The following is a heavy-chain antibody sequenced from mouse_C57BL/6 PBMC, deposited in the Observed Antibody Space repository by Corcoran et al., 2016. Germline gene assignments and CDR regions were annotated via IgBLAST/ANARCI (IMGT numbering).Heavy chain of an antibody. V-gene: IGHV1-26*01. J-gene: IGHJ4*01. CDR2: INPNNGGT. CDR1: GYTFTDYY. Sequence: EVQLQQSGPELVKPGASVKISCKASGYTFTDYYMNWVKQSHGKSLEWIGDINPNNGGTIYNQKFKGKATLTVDKSSSTAYMELRSLTSEDTAVYYCARIYYGSSYRYYYAMDYWGQGTSVTVSS. D-gene: IGHD1-1*01. CDR3: ARIYYGSSYRYYYAMDY.